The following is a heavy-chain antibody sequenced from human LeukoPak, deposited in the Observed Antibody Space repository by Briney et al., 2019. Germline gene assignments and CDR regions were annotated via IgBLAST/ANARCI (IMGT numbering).Heavy chain of an antibody. CDR3: AKFYDSSGLDY. D-gene: IGHD3-22*01. Sequence: GGSLRLSCAASGFTFDDYGMSWVRQAPGKGLEWVSGINWNGGSTGYADSVKGRFTTSRDNSKNTPYLQMNSLRAEDTAVYYCAKFYDSSGLDYWGQGTLVTVSS. CDR2: INWNGGST. CDR1: GFTFDDYG. J-gene: IGHJ4*02. V-gene: IGHV3-20*04.